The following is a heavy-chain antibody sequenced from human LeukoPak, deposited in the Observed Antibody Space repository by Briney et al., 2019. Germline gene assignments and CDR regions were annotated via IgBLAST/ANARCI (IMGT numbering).Heavy chain of an antibody. J-gene: IGHJ5*02. V-gene: IGHV1-2*02. CDR2: INPNSGGT. CDR3: ARDSGWYWFDP. D-gene: IGHD6-19*01. Sequence: ASVKVSCKASGYTFTGYYMHWVRQAPGQGLEWMGWINPNSGGTSYAQKFQGRVTMTRDTSISTAYMELSRLRSDDTAVYYCARDSGWYWFDPWGQGTLVTVSS. CDR1: GYTFTGYY.